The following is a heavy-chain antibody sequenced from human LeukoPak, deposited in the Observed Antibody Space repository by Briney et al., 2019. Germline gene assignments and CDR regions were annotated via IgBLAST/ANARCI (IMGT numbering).Heavy chain of an antibody. V-gene: IGHV4-39*01. Sequence: SETLSLTCTVSGGSISTNSYYWGWIRQPPGKGLQWIGSIYYSGSTYYNPSLRSRVTISVNTSKNQFSLKLSSVTATDTAVYYCARHRYYYRSGSYYGAPYYMDVWGKGTTVTISS. J-gene: IGHJ6*03. CDR1: GGSISTNSYY. CDR2: IYYSGST. D-gene: IGHD3-10*01. CDR3: ARHRYYYRSGSYYGAPYYMDV.